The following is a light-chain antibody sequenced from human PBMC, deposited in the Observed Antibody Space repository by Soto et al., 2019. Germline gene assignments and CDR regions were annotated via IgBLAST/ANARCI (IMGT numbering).Light chain of an antibody. J-gene: IGLJ3*02. V-gene: IGLV2-14*01. CDR1: TSDVGGYNY. CDR3: CSFTSSSTVV. Sequence: QSALTQPASVSGSPGQSITISCTGTTSDVGGYNYVSWFQQHPGQAPKLMISDVTIRPSGVSNRFSASKSGNTASLTISGLQAEDEDDYYCCSFTSSSTVVFGGGTKLTVL. CDR2: DVT.